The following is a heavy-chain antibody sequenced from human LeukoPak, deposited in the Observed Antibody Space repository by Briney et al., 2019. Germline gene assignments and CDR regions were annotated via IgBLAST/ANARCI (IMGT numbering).Heavy chain of an antibody. CDR3: ATAGIVVITNPPLLGAFDI. V-gene: IGHV1-24*01. D-gene: IGHD3-22*01. J-gene: IGHJ3*02. Sequence: ASVKVSCKVSGYTLTVLSMHWVRQAPGKGLEWMGGFDPEDGETIYAQKFQGRVAMTEDTSTDTAYMELSSLRSEDTAVYYCATAGIVVITNPPLLGAFDIWGQGTMVTVSS. CDR2: FDPEDGET. CDR1: GYTLTVLS.